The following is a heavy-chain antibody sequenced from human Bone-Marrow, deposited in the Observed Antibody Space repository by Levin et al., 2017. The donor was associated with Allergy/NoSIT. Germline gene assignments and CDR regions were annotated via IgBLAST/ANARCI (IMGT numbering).Heavy chain of an antibody. D-gene: IGHD1-26*01. Sequence: QPGGSLRLSCAASGPTFSNYGMHWVRQAPGKGLEWVALISYDGSIKYYSDSVKGRFTISRDTSKNTVDLQMNSLRAEDTAVYYCAKDYRFRGGRSRGEACDIWGQGTMVTVSS. CDR3: AKDYRFRGGRSRGEACDI. CDR2: ISYDGSIK. V-gene: IGHV3-30*18. CDR1: GPTFSNYG. J-gene: IGHJ3*02.